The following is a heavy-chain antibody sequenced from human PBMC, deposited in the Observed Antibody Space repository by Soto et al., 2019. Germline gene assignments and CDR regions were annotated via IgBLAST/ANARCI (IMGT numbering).Heavy chain of an antibody. CDR3: AKPWVPSITDRPPRFDY. CDR2: VTNGAGGST. J-gene: IGHJ4*02. Sequence: PPESLRLSCPAAGFTFSGYAMSCVRPPQGEGLEWGSTVTNGAGGSTYYADSAKGRLRISRDNSRNTLYPQMNDLRARATALYYCAKPWVPSITDRPPRFDYWGRGTLLTVSS. V-gene: IGHV3-23*01. CDR1: GFTFSGYA. D-gene: IGHD6-6*01.